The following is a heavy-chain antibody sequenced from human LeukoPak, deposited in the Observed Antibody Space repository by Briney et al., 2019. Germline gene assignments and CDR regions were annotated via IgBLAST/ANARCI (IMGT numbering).Heavy chain of an antibody. CDR2: SYYSGIT. D-gene: IGHD3-10*01. Sequence: SETLSLTCTVSGGSISSGGNYWTWIRQHPGKGLEWIGYSYYSGITYYNPSLKSRVTMSVDTSKNQFSLKLSSVTAADTAVYYCARDKYYGSGSFDYWGQGTLVTVSS. CDR1: GGSISSGGNY. J-gene: IGHJ4*02. V-gene: IGHV4-31*03. CDR3: ARDKYYGSGSFDY.